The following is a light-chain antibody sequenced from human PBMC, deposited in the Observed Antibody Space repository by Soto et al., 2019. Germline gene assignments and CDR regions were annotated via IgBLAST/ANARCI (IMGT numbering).Light chain of an antibody. J-gene: IGLJ2*01. V-gene: IGLV2-8*01. CDR3: SSYAGSNNMI. CDR2: EVS. Sequence: QSVLTQPPSASGSPGQSVTISCTGTSSDVGGYNYVSWYQQHPGKAPKLMIYEVSKRPSGVPDRFSGSKSGNTASLTVSGLHAEDEAAYYCSSYAGSNNMIFGGGTKLTVL. CDR1: SSDVGGYNY.